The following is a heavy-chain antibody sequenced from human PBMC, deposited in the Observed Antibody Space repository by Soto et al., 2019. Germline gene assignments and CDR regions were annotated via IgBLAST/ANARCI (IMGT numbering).Heavy chain of an antibody. D-gene: IGHD3-10*01. CDR3: ARGYYXGSGSSYLDYYYSGMDV. V-gene: IGHV4-4*07. CDR1: GGSISSYY. CDR2: IYTSGST. Sequence: SETLSLTCTVSGGSISSYYLSWIRQPAGKGLEWIGRIYTSGSTNYNPSLKSLVTMSVDTSKNQSSLKLSSVTAADTAVYYCARGYYXGSGSSYLDYYYSGMDVWGQGTTVTVSS. J-gene: IGHJ6*02.